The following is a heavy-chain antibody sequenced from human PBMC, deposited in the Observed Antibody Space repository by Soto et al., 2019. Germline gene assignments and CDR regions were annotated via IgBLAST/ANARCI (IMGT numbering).Heavy chain of an antibody. V-gene: IGHV3-23*01. CDR1: GFTFSSYA. D-gene: IGHD6-19*01. CDR2: ISGSGGST. Sequence: GGSLRLSCAASGFTFSSYAMSWVRQAPGKGLEWVSAISGSGGSTYYADSVKGRFTISRDNSKNTQYLQMNSLRAEDTAVYYCAKERRGAVGGRDAFDIWGQGTMVTVSS. J-gene: IGHJ3*02. CDR3: AKERRGAVGGRDAFDI.